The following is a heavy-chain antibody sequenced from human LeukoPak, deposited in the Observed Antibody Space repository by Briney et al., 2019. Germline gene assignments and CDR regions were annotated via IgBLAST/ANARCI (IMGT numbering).Heavy chain of an antibody. CDR1: GFTVSSSY. CDR3: ATDGISGETATDY. J-gene: IGHJ4*02. CDR2: IYSGGTT. Sequence: GGSLRLSCTASGFTVSSSYMIWVRQAPGKGLEWVSVIYSGGTTYYVDSVKGRFTISRDNSKNTLYLQMNSLKTEDTAVYFCATDGISGETATDYWGQGTLVTVSS. V-gene: IGHV3-53*01. D-gene: IGHD5-18*01.